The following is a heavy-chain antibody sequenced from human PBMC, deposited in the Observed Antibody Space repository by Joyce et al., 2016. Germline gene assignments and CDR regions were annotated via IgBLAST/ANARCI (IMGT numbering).Heavy chain of an antibody. CDR1: GYTLSEIS. V-gene: IGHV1-24*01. Sequence: QVQFLQSGAEVRKPGASVKVSCKVSGYTLSEISIHWVRQDPGKGFEWMGGFYREDGKTVPAQTFQDRVSMTEDTSADTAYMELSSLTSEDTAVYFCASLNPYFDFWGQGTLVTVAS. CDR3: ASLNPYFDF. CDR2: FYREDGKT. J-gene: IGHJ4*02.